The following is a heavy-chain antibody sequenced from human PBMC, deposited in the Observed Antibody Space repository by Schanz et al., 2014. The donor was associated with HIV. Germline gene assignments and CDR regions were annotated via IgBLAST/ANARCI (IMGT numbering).Heavy chain of an antibody. J-gene: IGHJ6*02. Sequence: EVQLLESGGCLIQPGGSLRLSCAASGFTVSNNYMSWVRQAPGKGLEWVSRMNNDVSSRLYADSVKGRFTISRDNAKNTLYLQMNSLRAEDTAVYYCARDAASHSYGSTMDVWGQGTTVTVSS. CDR2: MNNDVSSR. CDR3: ARDAASHSYGSTMDV. D-gene: IGHD5-18*01. V-gene: IGHV3-53*01. CDR1: GFTVSNNY.